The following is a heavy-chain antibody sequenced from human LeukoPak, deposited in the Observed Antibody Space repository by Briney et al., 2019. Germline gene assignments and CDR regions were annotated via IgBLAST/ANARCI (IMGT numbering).Heavy chain of an antibody. CDR2: ISTYNADT. J-gene: IGHJ4*02. CDR3: ARDPGQYYDILTGYYTPYYFDY. D-gene: IGHD3-9*01. CDR1: GYTFTSYG. V-gene: IGHV1-18*01. Sequence: ASVKVSCKASGYTFTSYGISWFRQAPGQGLEWMGWISTYNADTDYAQKFQGRVTMTTETSTSTAYMELRSLISDDTAVYYCARDPGQYYDILTGYYTPYYFDYWGQGTLVTVSS.